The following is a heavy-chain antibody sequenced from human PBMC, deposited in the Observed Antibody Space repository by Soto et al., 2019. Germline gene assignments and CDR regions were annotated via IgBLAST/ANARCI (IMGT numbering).Heavy chain of an antibody. CDR1: GYTFTSYG. J-gene: IGHJ5*02. V-gene: IGHV1-18*01. CDR3: AKVYGSGSYYTFIPDWFDP. CDR2: ISAYNGNT. D-gene: IGHD3-10*01. Sequence: ASVKVSCKASGYTFTSYGISWVRQAPGQGLEWMGWISAYNGNTNYAQKLQGRVTMTTDTSTSTAYMELSSLRSEDTAVYYCAKVYGSGSYYTFIPDWFDPWGQGTLVTVSS.